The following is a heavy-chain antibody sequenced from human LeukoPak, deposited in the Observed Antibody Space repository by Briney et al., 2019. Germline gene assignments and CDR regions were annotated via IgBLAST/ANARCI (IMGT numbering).Heavy chain of an antibody. CDR2: ISYDGSNK. V-gene: IGHV3-30*14. Sequence: GGSLRLSCAASGFTFSSYAMHWVRQAPGKGLEWVAVISYDGSNKYYADSVKGRFTISRDNSKNTLYLQMNSLRAEDTAVYYCARGYGDYDYFDYWGQGTLVTVSS. CDR1: GFTFSSYA. CDR3: ARGYGDYDYFDY. J-gene: IGHJ4*02. D-gene: IGHD4-17*01.